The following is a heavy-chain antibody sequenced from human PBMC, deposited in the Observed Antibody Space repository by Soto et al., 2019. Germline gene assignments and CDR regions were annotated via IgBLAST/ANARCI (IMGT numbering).Heavy chain of an antibody. J-gene: IGHJ4*02. CDR2: IWYDGSNK. CDR1: GFTFSSYG. D-gene: IGHD6-19*01. V-gene: IGHV3-33*01. CDR3: ARDRWLPFDY. Sequence: QVQLVESGGGVVQPGRSLRLSCAASGFTFSSYGMHWVRQAPGKGLEWVAVIWYDGSNKYYADSVKGRFTIPRDNSKNTLYLQMDSLRAENTAVYYCARDRWLPFDYWGQGTLVTVSS.